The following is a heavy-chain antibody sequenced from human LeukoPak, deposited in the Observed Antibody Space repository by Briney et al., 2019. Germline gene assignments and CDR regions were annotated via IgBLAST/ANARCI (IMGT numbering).Heavy chain of an antibody. CDR1: GGSISSYY. CDR2: IYYSGRT. D-gene: IGHD6-19*01. J-gene: IGHJ4*02. V-gene: IGHV4-59*01. Sequence: SETLSLTCSVSGGSISSYYWSWIRQPPGKGLEWIGYIYYSGRTNYNPSLKSRVTISVDTSKNQFSLKLSSVTAADTAVYYCARGADSSGWYFGYWGQGTLVTVSS. CDR3: ARGADSSGWYFGY.